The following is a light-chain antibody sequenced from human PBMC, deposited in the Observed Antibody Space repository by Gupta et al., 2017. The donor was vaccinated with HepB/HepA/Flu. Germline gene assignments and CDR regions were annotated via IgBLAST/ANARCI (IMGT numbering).Light chain of an antibody. CDR1: SSDIGAYNY. CDR2: DVS. J-gene: IGLJ2*01. Sequence: QSALTQPASVSGSPGQSITISCTGTSSDIGAYNYVSWYQLHPGKAPKLMIYDVSNRPSGVSNRFSGSKSGNTASLTISGLQAEDEAGDYCSSYTSSTTLVFGGGTKLTV. V-gene: IGLV2-14*03. CDR3: SSYTSSTTLV.